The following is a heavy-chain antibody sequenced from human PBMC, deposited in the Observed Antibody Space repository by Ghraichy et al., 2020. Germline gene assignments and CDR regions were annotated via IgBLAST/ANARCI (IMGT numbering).Heavy chain of an antibody. V-gene: IGHV4-59*01. J-gene: IGHJ5*02. CDR2: IYYSGGT. CDR1: GGSISSYY. Sequence: SETLSLTCTVSGGSISSYYWSWIRQPPGKGLEWIGYIYYSGGTTYSPSLKSRVTISVDTSKNHFSLKLSSVTAADTAVYYCARLSTADRPDRWFDPWGQGTLVTVAS. D-gene: IGHD6-6*01. CDR3: ARLSTADRPDRWFDP.